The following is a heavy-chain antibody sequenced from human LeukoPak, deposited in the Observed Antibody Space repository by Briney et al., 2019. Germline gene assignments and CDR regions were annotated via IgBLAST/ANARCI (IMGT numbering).Heavy chain of an antibody. V-gene: IGHV3-23*01. CDR1: GFTFSGHW. D-gene: IGHD2-8*01. J-gene: IGHJ4*02. CDR2: ISGGGVST. Sequence: PGGSLRLSCAASGFTFSGHWMHWVRQAPGKGLEWVSAISGGGVSTYYADSVKGRFTISRDNSKNTLYLQMKSLRAEDTAVYYCAKDQDCSNGICYTGFDYWGQGTLVTVSS. CDR3: AKDQDCSNGICYTGFDY.